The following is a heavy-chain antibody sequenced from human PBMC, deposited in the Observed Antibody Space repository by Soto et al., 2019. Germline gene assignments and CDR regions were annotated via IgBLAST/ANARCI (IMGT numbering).Heavy chain of an antibody. Sequence: EVHLVESGGGLVQPGGSLRLSCAASGFTFSGYWMGWVRQAPGKGLEWVASIMKDGGVKKYVDSVKGRFTISRDNAKNSLFLQMNSLRAGDTAVYYCARDSDFYKADYWGQGTLVTVSS. CDR1: GFTFSGYW. CDR2: IMKDGGVK. V-gene: IGHV3-7*01. J-gene: IGHJ4*02. CDR3: ARDSDFYKADY. D-gene: IGHD2-21*02.